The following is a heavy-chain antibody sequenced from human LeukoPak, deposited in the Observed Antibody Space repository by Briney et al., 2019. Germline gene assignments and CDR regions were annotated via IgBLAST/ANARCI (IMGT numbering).Heavy chain of an antibody. CDR3: ARDPDGYKFFDY. D-gene: IGHD5-24*01. Sequence: SETLSLTCTVSGGSISGSFWHWIPHPPGKALEWMGYVFDSGTTSYNPPLKRPVTMSLDTSKSQFSLNLSSVTAADTAVYYCARDPDGYKFFDYWGRGSPVTVSS. CDR2: VFDSGTT. CDR1: GGSISGSF. V-gene: IGHV4-59*01. J-gene: IGHJ4*02.